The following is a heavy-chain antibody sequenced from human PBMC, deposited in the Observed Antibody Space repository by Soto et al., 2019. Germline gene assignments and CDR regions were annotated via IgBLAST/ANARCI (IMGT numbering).Heavy chain of an antibody. V-gene: IGHV1-8*01. CDR1: GYTFTSYD. J-gene: IGHJ4*02. CDR3: ARFVRHQRPTIDF. D-gene: IGHD1-26*01. CDR2: MNPESRNT. Sequence: QVQLVQSGAEVKEPGASVRVSCKASGYTFTSYDINWVRQATGQGREWMGWMNPESRNTGYAQKLQGRVTLTRDSSISTAYMELTRLRSEDTAVYYCARFVRHQRPTIDFWGQGTLVTVSS.